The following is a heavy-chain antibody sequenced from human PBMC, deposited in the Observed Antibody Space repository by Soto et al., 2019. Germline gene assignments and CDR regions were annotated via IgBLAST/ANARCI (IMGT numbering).Heavy chain of an antibody. D-gene: IGHD6-13*01. V-gene: IGHV4-39*01. Sequence: QLQLQESGPGLVKPSETLSLTCTVSGGCISSSSYYWGWIRQPPGKGLEWIGSIYYSGSTYYNPSLKSRVTISVDTSKNQFSLKLSSVTAADTAVYYCARHVYFAAGVWFDPWGQGTLVTVSS. CDR3: ARHVYFAAGVWFDP. CDR1: GGCISSSSYY. J-gene: IGHJ5*02. CDR2: IYYSGST.